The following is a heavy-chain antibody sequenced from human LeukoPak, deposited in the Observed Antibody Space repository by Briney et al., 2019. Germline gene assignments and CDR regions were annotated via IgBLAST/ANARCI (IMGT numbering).Heavy chain of an antibody. Sequence: GGSLRLSCAASGFTFSSYAMSWVRQAPGRGLEWVSAISGSGGSTYYADSVKGRFTISRDNSKNTLYLQMNSLRAEDTAVYYCAKKVAGTSYYFDYWGQGTLVTVSS. D-gene: IGHD6-19*01. CDR1: GFTFSSYA. CDR2: ISGSGGST. J-gene: IGHJ4*02. V-gene: IGHV3-23*01. CDR3: AKKVAGTSYYFDY.